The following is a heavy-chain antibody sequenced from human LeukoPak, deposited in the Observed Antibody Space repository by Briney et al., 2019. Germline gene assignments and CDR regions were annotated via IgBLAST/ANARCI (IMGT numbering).Heavy chain of an antibody. CDR2: IYPGDSDT. Sequence: GESLKISCKGSGYSFTTNWIGWVRQMPGKGLEWMGIIYPGDSDTSYSPSFQGQVTISADKSISAAYLQWSSLKASDTAMYYCARLYGVRFDSWGQGTLVTVSS. D-gene: IGHD3-3*01. V-gene: IGHV5-51*01. J-gene: IGHJ4*02. CDR1: GYSFTTNW. CDR3: ARLYGVRFDS.